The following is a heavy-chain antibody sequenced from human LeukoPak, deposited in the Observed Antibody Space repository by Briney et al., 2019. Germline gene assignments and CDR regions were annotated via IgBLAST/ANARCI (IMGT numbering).Heavy chain of an antibody. Sequence: GGSLRLSCAASGFTFNIYPMHWVRQAPGKGLEWVAVISHDGSNKYYADSVRGRFTISRDNSKSTLYLQMNSLTTEDTAVYYCAKEWYQLLFDYWGQGTLVTVSS. D-gene: IGHD2-2*01. CDR3: AKEWYQLLFDY. CDR2: ISHDGSNK. CDR1: GFTFNIYP. V-gene: IGHV3-30-3*01. J-gene: IGHJ4*02.